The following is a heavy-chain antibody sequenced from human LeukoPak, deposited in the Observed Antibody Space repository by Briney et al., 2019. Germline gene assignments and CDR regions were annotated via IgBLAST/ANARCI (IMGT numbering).Heavy chain of an antibody. J-gene: IGHJ5*02. V-gene: IGHV4-59*01. CDR1: GGSINSYY. D-gene: IGHD3-10*01. CDR2: VYYSGRT. CDR3: ARLGLGDEACWFDP. Sequence: SETLSLTCTVSGGSINSYYWSWIRQPPGKGLEWIGFVYYSGRTNYNPSLKSRVTMSVDTSKRQFSLRLSSVTAVDTAMYYCARLGLGDEACWFDPWGQGTLVTVSS.